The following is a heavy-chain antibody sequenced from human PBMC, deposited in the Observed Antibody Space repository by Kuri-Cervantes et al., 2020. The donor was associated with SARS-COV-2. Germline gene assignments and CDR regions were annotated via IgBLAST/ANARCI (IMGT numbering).Heavy chain of an antibody. D-gene: IGHD2-15*01. Sequence: GSLRLSCTVSGGSISSYYWSWIRQPAGKGLEWIGYIYTSGSTNYNPSLKSRVTISVDTSKNQFSLKLSSVTAADTAVYYCARARYCSGGSCYSEVPAYYYYMDVWGKGTTVTVSS. CDR3: ARARYCSGGSCYSEVPAYYYYMDV. V-gene: IGHV4-4*09. CDR1: GGSISSYY. CDR2: IYTSGST. J-gene: IGHJ6*03.